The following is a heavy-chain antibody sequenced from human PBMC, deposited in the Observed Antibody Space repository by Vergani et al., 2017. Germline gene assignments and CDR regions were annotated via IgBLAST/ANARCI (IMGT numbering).Heavy chain of an antibody. D-gene: IGHD2-15*01. CDR3: AGRGGQGGVFDY. J-gene: IGHJ4*02. CDR1: GYTFPIHW. V-gene: IGHV5-51*01. CDR2: IYPGDSDS. Sequence: EVQLVQSGAEVKKPGESLKISCKGSGYTFPIHWIGWVRQMPGKGLEWMGIIYPGDSDSRYSPSFQGQVTISAGKSSSTAYLQWRSLKASESAMYYCAGRGGQGGVFDYWGQGTLVTVSS.